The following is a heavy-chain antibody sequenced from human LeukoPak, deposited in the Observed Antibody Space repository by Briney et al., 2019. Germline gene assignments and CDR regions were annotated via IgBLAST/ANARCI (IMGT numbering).Heavy chain of an antibody. J-gene: IGHJ4*02. CDR3: ARDRGNSYDSNGYTYTFFDY. Sequence: GGSLRLSCAASGFTFSSYWMHWVRQGPGKGLEWVSYISTSSLTIYYADSVKGRFTISRDNARHSVYLQMNSLRAEDAAVYYCARDRGNSYDSNGYTYTFFDYWGQGTLVTVSS. V-gene: IGHV3-48*04. CDR2: ISTSSLTI. CDR1: GFTFSSYW. D-gene: IGHD3-22*01.